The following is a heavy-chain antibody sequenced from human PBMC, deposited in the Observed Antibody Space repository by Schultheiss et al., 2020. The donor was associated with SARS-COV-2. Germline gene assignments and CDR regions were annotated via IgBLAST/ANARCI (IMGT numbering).Heavy chain of an antibody. Sequence: GGSLRLSCAASGFTFSSYGMHWVRQAPGKGLEWVAVISYDGSNKYYADSVKGRFTISRDNSKNTLYLQMTSLRADDTAVYYCVRGRGAAMGYYSYYYGMDVWGQGTTVTVSS. V-gene: IGHV3-30*03. CDR3: VRGRGAAMGYYSYYYGMDV. J-gene: IGHJ6*02. CDR1: GFTFSSYG. D-gene: IGHD3-10*01. CDR2: ISYDGSNK.